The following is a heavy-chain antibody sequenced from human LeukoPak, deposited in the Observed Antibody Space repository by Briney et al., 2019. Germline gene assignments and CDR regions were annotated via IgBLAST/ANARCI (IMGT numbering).Heavy chain of an antibody. Sequence: GRSLRLSCGASGFIFSDYAMHWVRQAPGKGLEWVAVISYDGSNDYYTDTVKGRFTISRDISTDTLYLQMNNLRTEDTAVYFCAKGRGVKGWFFDYYYYGMDVWGQGTTVIVSS. D-gene: IGHD6-19*01. V-gene: IGHV3-30-3*01. J-gene: IGHJ6*02. CDR3: AKGRGVKGWFFDYYYYGMDV. CDR1: GFIFSDYA. CDR2: ISYDGSND.